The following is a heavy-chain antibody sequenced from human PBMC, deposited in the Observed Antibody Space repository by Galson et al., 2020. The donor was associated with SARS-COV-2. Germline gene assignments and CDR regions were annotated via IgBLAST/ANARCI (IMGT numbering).Heavy chain of an antibody. Sequence: GGSLRLSCAASGFTFSSYAMHWARQAPGKGLDWVAVIWNHGSKKYYADSVKARFTISRDNSKNTLYLQMNSLRAEDTAVYYCARDYGPYYYDSSGQDCWGQGTLVTVSS. J-gene: IGHJ4*02. CDR3: ARDYGPYYYDSSGQDC. D-gene: IGHD3-22*01. CDR2: IWNHGSKK. CDR1: GFTFSSYA. V-gene: IGHV3-33*01.